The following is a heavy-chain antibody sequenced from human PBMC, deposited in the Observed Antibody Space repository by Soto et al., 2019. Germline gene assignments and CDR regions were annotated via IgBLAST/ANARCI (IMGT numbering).Heavy chain of an antibody. Sequence: QVQLVQSGAEVKKPGASVKVSCKASGYTFTSYGISWVRQAPGQGLEWMGWISAYSGNTNNAQKLQGRVTMSTDTSASTAYMEVRSLKSDDTAVYYCARQYDILTGYYLEVGYWGQGTLVTVSS. CDR2: ISAYSGNT. V-gene: IGHV1-18*01. J-gene: IGHJ4*02. CDR1: GYTFTSYG. D-gene: IGHD3-9*01. CDR3: ARQYDILTGYYLEVGY.